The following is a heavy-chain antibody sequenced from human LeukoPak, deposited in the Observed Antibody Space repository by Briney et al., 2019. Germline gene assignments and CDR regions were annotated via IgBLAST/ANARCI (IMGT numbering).Heavy chain of an antibody. J-gene: IGHJ4*02. D-gene: IGHD6-19*01. CDR2: IIPILGIA. V-gene: IGHV1-69*04. CDR1: GGTFSSYA. CDR3: ARDLTVAGTTYFDY. Sequence: SVKVSCKASGGTFSSYAISWVRQAPGQGLEWMGRIIPILGIANYAQKFQGRVTMTTDTSTSTAYMELRSLRSDDTAVYYCARDLTVAGTTYFDYWGQGTLVTVSS.